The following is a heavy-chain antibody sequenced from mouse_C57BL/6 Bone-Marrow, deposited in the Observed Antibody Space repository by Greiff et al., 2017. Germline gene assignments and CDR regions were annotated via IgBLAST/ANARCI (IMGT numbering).Heavy chain of an antibody. CDR1: GYTFTSYG. J-gene: IGHJ2*01. Sequence: VQLQQSGAELVRPGSSVKMSCKTSGYTFTSYGINWVKQRPGQGLEWIGYIYLGNGYTEYNEKFKGKATLTSDTSSSTAYMQLSSLTSEDSATYFCARGNYYGSSSDFDYWGQGTTLTVSS. D-gene: IGHD1-1*01. CDR3: ARGNYYGSSSDFDY. CDR2: IYLGNGYT. V-gene: IGHV1-58*01.